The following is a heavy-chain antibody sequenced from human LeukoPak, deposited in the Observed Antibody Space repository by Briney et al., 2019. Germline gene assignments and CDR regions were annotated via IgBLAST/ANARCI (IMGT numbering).Heavy chain of an antibody. Sequence: PADTLSLTCAVYVGSFSGYYWMGMRQPPGKGREWIGEINHSGSTNYNPSLKSRVPISVDTSKNQFSLKLSSVTAADTAVYYCARVSGSTGDFLLNFDYWGQGTLVTVSS. V-gene: IGHV4-34*01. CDR1: VGSFSGYY. J-gene: IGHJ4*02. CDR2: INHSGST. CDR3: ARVSGSTGDFLLNFDY. D-gene: IGHD1-26*01.